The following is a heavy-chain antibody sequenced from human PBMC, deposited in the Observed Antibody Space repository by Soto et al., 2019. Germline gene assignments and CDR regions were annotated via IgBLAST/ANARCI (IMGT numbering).Heavy chain of an antibody. Sequence: PSETLSLTCTVSGGSISSSSYYWGWIRQPPGKGLEWIGSIYYSGSTYYNPSLKSRVTISVDTSKNQFSLKLSSVTAADTAVYYCARHFGGQGYCSDGSCFPTDAYDIWGQGTMVTVSS. CDR1: GGSISSSSYY. V-gene: IGHV4-39*01. CDR3: ARHFGGQGYCSDGSCFPTDAYDI. J-gene: IGHJ3*02. D-gene: IGHD2-15*01. CDR2: IYYSGST.